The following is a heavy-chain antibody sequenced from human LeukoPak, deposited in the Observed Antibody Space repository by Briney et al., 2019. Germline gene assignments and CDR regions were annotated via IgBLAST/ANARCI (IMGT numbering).Heavy chain of an antibody. D-gene: IGHD6-19*01. J-gene: IGHJ4*02. CDR1: GFTFSSYG. Sequence: GGSLRLSCAASGFTFSSYGMHWVRQAPGKGPEWVAVISYDGSNKYYADSVKGRFTISRDNSKNTLYLQMNSLRAEDTAVYYCAKANTGYSSGWTQYYFDYWGQGTLVTVSS. CDR3: AKANTGYSSGWTQYYFDY. CDR2: ISYDGSNK. V-gene: IGHV3-30*18.